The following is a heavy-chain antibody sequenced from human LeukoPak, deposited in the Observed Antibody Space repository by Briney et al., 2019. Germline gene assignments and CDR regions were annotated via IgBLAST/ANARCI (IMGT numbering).Heavy chain of an antibody. Sequence: ASVKVSCKASRYTFTSHAIHWVRQAPGQRLEWMGWINAGNGNTKNSPKFQGRVTITRDTSASTTNMELSSLRSEDTAVYYCAAEVGATEAFDYWGQGTLVTVSS. D-gene: IGHD1-26*01. CDR1: RYTFTSHA. CDR2: INAGNGNT. V-gene: IGHV1-3*01. CDR3: AAEVGATEAFDY. J-gene: IGHJ4*02.